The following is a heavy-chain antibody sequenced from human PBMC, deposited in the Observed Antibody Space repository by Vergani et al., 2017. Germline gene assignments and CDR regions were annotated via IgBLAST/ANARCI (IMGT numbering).Heavy chain of an antibody. V-gene: IGHV3-48*04. CDR1: GFTFSSYS. J-gene: IGHJ3*02. CDR3: AGDQPPFGDIVVVVAATPSHDAFDI. Sequence: EVQLVESGGGLVQPGGSLRLSCAASGFTFSSYSMHWVRQARGKGLEWVSYIISSSSTIYDADSVKGRFTISRDNAKESLYLQMNTLRAEDTAVYYCAGDQPPFGDIVVVVAATPSHDAFDIWGQGTMVTVSS. CDR2: IISSSSTI. D-gene: IGHD2-15*01.